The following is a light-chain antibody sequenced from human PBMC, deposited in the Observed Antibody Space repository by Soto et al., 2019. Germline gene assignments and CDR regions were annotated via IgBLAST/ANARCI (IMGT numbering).Light chain of an antibody. CDR1: QTLMHSNGYTF. V-gene: IGKV2-28*01. J-gene: IGKJ1*01. CDR3: KQPLETPRT. Sequence: DIVMTQSPLSLPVTPGEPASISCRSSQTLMHSNGYTFLDWYLQKPGQSPQLLIYMVSNRASGVPDRFSGSGSGTDFTLRISRVEAEDVGVYYCKQPLETPRTFGQGTKVEIK. CDR2: MVS.